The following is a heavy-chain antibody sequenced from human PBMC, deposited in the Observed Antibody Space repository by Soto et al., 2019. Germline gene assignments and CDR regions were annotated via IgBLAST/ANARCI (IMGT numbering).Heavy chain of an antibody. V-gene: IGHV4-59*01. CDR2: IYYSGST. J-gene: IGHJ4*02. Sequence: PSETLSLTCTVSGGSISSYYWSWIRQPPGKGLEWIGYIYYSGSTNYNPSLKSRVTISVDTSKNQFSLKLSSVTAADTAVYYCAGEVVVAATPAYYFDYWGQGTLVTVSS. CDR3: AGEVVVAATPAYYFDY. D-gene: IGHD2-15*01. CDR1: GGSISSYY.